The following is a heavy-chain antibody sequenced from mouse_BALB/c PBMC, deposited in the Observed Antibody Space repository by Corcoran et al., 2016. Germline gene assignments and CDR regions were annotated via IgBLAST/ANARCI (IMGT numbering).Heavy chain of an antibody. CDR3: ARRGDGYFDV. Sequence: QIQLVQSGPELKKPGETVKISCKASGYTFTNYGMNWVKQAPGKGLKWMGWINTYTGEPTYADDFKGRFAFSLETTASTAYLQINNLKNEDTATYYCARRGDGYFDVWGAGTTVTVSS. D-gene: IGHD2-3*01. CDR2: INTYTGEP. J-gene: IGHJ1*01. CDR1: GYTFTNYG. V-gene: IGHV9-3-1*01.